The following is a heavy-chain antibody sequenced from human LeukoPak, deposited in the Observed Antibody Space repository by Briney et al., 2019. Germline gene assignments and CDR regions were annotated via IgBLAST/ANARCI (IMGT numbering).Heavy chain of an antibody. Sequence: PGGSLRLSCAASGFTFSSYWMHWVRQAPGKGLVWVSRINSDGSSTSYADSVKGRFTISRDNAKNTLYLQMNSLRAEDTAVCYCARDTVSHYYGSGSYDYWGQGTLVTVSS. V-gene: IGHV3-74*01. CDR1: GFTFSSYW. CDR3: ARDTVSHYYGSGSYDY. CDR2: INSDGSST. D-gene: IGHD3-10*01. J-gene: IGHJ4*02.